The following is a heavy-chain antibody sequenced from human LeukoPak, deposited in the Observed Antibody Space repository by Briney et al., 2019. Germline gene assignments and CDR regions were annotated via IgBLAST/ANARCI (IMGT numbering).Heavy chain of an antibody. Sequence: PSETLSLTCTVSGGSVSSGNYYWSWIRQPPGKGLDWIGYIYYSGSTNYIPSLKSRVTISVDTSKNQFSLRLSSVTAADTAVYYCARDPSGYFNYWGQGTLATVSS. CDR2: IYYSGST. J-gene: IGHJ4*02. V-gene: IGHV4-61*01. D-gene: IGHD3-22*01. CDR1: GGSVSSGNYY. CDR3: ARDPSGYFNY.